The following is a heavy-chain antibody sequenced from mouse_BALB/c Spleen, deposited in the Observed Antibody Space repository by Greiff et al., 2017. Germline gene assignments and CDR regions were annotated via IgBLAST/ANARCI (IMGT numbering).Heavy chain of an antibody. J-gene: IGHJ3*01. Sequence: QVQLKESGPGLVQPSQSLSITCTVSGFSLTSYGVHWVRQSPGKGLEWLGVIWSGGSTDYNAAFISRLSISKDNSKSQVFFKMNSLQANDTAIYYCARDCYGYDEGAWFAYWGQGTLVTVSA. CDR2: IWSGGST. V-gene: IGHV2-2*02. CDR3: ARDCYGYDEGAWFAY. CDR1: GFSLTSYG. D-gene: IGHD2-2*01.